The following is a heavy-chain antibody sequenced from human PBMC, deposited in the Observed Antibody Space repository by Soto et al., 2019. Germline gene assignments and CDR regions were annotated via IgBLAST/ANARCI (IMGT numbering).Heavy chain of an antibody. Sequence: QVHLVQSGAVVENPGASVKVSCKASGYTCTNFGINWVRQTPGQGLEWMGWITPYNGNANYPQKHQDRLTITTDTSTNTAYLELRSLRSDDTAVYFCARARMFSGAHHDYWGQGNRVTVSS. D-gene: IGHD1-26*01. CDR2: ITPYNGNA. V-gene: IGHV1-18*04. CDR3: ARARMFSGAHHDY. CDR1: GYTCTNFG. J-gene: IGHJ4*02.